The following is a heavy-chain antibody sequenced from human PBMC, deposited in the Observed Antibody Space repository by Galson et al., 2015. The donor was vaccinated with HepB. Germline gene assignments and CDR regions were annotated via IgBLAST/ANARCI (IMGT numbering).Heavy chain of an antibody. CDR1: GITLSNTW. J-gene: IGHJ4*02. V-gene: IGHV3-15*01. Sequence: SLRLSCAASGITLSNTWMNWVRQAPGKGLEWVGRIRTKADGGTVDYAAPVKGRFTMSRDDSQNTLFLQMDSLKIEDTGIYYCIAGPNWGQGTLVTVSS. CDR2: IRTKADGGTV. CDR3: IAGPN.